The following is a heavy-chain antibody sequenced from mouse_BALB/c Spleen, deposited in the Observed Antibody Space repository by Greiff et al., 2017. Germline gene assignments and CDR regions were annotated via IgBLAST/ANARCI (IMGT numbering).Heavy chain of an antibody. J-gene: IGHJ3*01. CDR3: ARDFYYDYGFAY. CDR2: ISDGGSYT. D-gene: IGHD2-4*01. V-gene: IGHV5-4*02. Sequence: EVKVVESGGGLVKPGGSLKLSCAASGFTFSDYYMYWVRQTPEKRLEWVATISDGGSYTYYPDSVKGRFTISRDNAKNNLYLQMSSLKSEDTAMYYCARDFYYDYGFAYWGQGTLVTVSA. CDR1: GFTFSDYY.